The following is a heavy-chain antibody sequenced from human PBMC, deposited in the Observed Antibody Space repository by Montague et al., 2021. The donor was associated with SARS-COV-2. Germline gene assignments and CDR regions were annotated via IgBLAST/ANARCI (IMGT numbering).Heavy chain of an antibody. V-gene: IGHV4-39*01. CDR1: GGSITDRTYY. Sequence: SETLSLTCSVSGGSITDRTYYWGCIRQSPGKGLEWIGAINYSGTTXYNPSLKSRVTISLDTAKNQFSLKMTSVTAADTAVYYCARHWGIAAAGNWGQGTLVTVSS. CDR3: ARHWGIAAAGN. D-gene: IGHD6-13*01. CDR2: INYSGTT. J-gene: IGHJ4*02.